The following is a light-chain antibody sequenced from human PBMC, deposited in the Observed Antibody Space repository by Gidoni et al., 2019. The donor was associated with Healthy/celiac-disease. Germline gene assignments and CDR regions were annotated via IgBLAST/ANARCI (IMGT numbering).Light chain of an antibody. CDR1: QSVTSSY. Sequence: IALTQSPGTLSLSPGERATLSCRASQSVTSSYLAWYQQKPGQAPRLLINGASSRATGIPDRFSGSGSGTDFTLTISRLEPEDFAVYYCQQYGSSPLTFGGGTKVEIK. J-gene: IGKJ4*01. V-gene: IGKV3-20*01. CDR3: QQYGSSPLT. CDR2: GAS.